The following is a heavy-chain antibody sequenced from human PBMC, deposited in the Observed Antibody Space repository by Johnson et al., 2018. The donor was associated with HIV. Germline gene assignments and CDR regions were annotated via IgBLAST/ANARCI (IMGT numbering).Heavy chain of an antibody. J-gene: IGHJ3*02. Sequence: QVQLVESGGGVVQPGRSLRLSCAASGFTFSSYAMHWVRQAPGKGLEWVAVISYDGSNKYYADSVKGRFTISRDNSKNTLYLQMNSLRAEDPSVYYCARVPITMVRGVTLGAFDIWGQGTMVTVSS. D-gene: IGHD3-10*01. V-gene: IGHV3-30-3*01. CDR2: ISYDGSNK. CDR3: ARVPITMVRGVTLGAFDI. CDR1: GFTFSSYA.